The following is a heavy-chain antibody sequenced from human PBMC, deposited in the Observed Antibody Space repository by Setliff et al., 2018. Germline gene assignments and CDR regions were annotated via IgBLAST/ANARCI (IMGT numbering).Heavy chain of an antibody. D-gene: IGHD3-3*01. V-gene: IGHV1-69*05. Sequence: SVKVSCKASGYTFTSYPINWVRQAPGQGLEWMGGIIPIFGTTRYTQKFQGRLTFFMDESTNTAYMELSSLRSEDTAVYFCAREKKYSSSTSFFGSGFDFWGQGTLVTVSS. CDR2: IIPIFGTT. J-gene: IGHJ4*02. CDR3: AREKKYSSSTSFFGSGFDF. CDR1: GYTFTSYP.